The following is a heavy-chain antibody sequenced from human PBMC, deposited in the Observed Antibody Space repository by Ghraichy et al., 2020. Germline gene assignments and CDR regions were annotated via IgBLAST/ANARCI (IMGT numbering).Heavy chain of an antibody. CDR2: ISSSSSYI. Sequence: GESLNISCAASGFTFSSYSMNWVRQAPGKGLEWVSCISSSSSYIYYADSVKGRFTISRDNAKNSLYLQMNSLRAEDTAVYYCARPSALIHVRDGMDVWGQGTTVTVPS. D-gene: IGHD2-8*01. J-gene: IGHJ6*02. CDR3: ARPSALIHVRDGMDV. CDR1: GFTFSSYS. V-gene: IGHV3-21*01.